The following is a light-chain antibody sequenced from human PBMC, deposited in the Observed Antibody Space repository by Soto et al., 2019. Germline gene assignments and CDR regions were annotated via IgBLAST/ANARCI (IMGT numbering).Light chain of an antibody. CDR2: GAS. Sequence: ETVLTQSPGTLSLSPGERATLSCRASQSVSSTYLAWYQQKPGQAPRLLIYGASNSATGIPDRFSGSGSGPDFTLTISRLDPEDFAVYYCQQFGSSPRTFGQGTKVEIK. CDR1: QSVSSTY. V-gene: IGKV3-20*01. CDR3: QQFGSSPRT. J-gene: IGKJ1*01.